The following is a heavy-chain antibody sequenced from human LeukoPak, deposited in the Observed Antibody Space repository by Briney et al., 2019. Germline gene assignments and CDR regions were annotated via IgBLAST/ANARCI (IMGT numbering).Heavy chain of an antibody. CDR2: IYYSGST. CDR3: ARQEWELDAFDI. D-gene: IGHD1-26*01. Sequence: SQTLSLTCTVSGGSISSGSYYWSWIRQPPGKGLEWIGSIYYSGSTYYNPSLKSRVTISVDTSKNQFSLKLSSVTAADTAVYYCARQEWELDAFDIWGQGTMVTVSS. CDR1: GGSISSGSYY. V-gene: IGHV4-39*01. J-gene: IGHJ3*02.